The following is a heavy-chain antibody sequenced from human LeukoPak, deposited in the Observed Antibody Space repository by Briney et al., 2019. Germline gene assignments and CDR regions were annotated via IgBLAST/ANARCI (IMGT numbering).Heavy chain of an antibody. CDR1: GYTFTSYG. J-gene: IGHJ4*02. V-gene: IGHV1-18*04. CDR3: ARVSPTVLEGDY. Sequence: GASVKVSCKASGYTFTSYGISRVRQAPGQGLEWMGWISGYNGNTNYAQKLQGRVTMTTDTSTSTAYMELRSLRSDDTAVYYCARVSPTVLEGDYWGQGTLVTVSS. CDR2: ISGYNGNT. D-gene: IGHD1-1*01.